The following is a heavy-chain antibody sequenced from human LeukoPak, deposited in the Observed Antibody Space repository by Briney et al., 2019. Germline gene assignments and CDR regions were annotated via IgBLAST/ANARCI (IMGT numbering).Heavy chain of an antibody. CDR1: GFTVSNNY. D-gene: IGHD6-19*01. CDR2: ISDGGDT. V-gene: IGHV3-53*01. J-gene: IGHJ4*02. CDR3: ARDAGRSGCAH. Sequence: GGSLGLSCAASGFTVSNNYMSWVRQAPGKGLEWISVISDGGDTYYADCVKGRFTISRDNSKNTLYLRMNSLRAEDTAVYFCARDAGRSGCAHWGQGTLVTVSS.